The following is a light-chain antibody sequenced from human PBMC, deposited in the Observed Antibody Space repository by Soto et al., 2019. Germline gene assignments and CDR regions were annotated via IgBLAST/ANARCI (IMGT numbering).Light chain of an antibody. CDR1: SGHSSYA. CDR2: LNNDGSH. J-gene: IGLJ2*01. V-gene: IGLV4-69*01. CDR3: QTWGTGVHF. Sequence: QSVLTQSPSASASLGASVKLTCTLSSGHSSYAIAWHQKQPGKGPRYLMDLNNDGSHTKGDGIPDRFSGSSSGADRYLIIASLQSEDEADYYCQTWGTGVHFFGGGTKVTVL.